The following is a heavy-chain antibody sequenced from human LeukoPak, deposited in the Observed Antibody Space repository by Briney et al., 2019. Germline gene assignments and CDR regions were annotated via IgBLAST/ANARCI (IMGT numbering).Heavy chain of an antibody. D-gene: IGHD3-22*01. V-gene: IGHV3-7*01. CDR3: AREQHYYDSSGYFYYMDV. J-gene: IGHJ6*03. CDR1: GFTFSSYW. CDR2: IKQDGSEK. Sequence: GGSLRLSCAASGFTFSSYWMSWVRQAPGKGREWVANIKQDGSEKYYVDSVKGRFTISRDNAKTSLYLQMNSLRAEDTAVYYCAREQHYYDSSGYFYYMDVWGKGTTVTVSS.